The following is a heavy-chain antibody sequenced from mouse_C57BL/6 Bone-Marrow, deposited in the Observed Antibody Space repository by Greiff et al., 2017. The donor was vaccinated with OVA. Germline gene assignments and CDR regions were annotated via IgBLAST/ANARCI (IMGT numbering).Heavy chain of an antibody. Sequence: VMLQQSGAELVRPGTSVKVSCKASGYAFTNYLIEWVKQRPGQGLEWIGVINPGSGGTNYNEKFKGKATLTADKSSSTAYMQLSSLTSEDSAVYFCARSGQPLAMDYWGQGTSVTVSS. CDR3: ARSGQPLAMDY. CDR1: GYAFTNYL. CDR2: INPGSGGT. D-gene: IGHD6-1*01. J-gene: IGHJ4*01. V-gene: IGHV1-54*01.